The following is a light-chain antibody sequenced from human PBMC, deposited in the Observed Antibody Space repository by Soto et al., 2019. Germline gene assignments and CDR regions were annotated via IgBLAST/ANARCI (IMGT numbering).Light chain of an antibody. CDR3: KQYNTWSSIT. J-gene: IGKJ5*01. V-gene: IGKV3-15*01. Sequence: EIVMTQSPATLSVSPGERVTLSCRASQSISSNLAWYQQKPGQAPSLLMYGTSTRATGIPAGFSGSGSGTEFSPIISSLQAEDYGVCYCKQYNTWSSITCGQGTRLEIK. CDR2: GTS. CDR1: QSISSN.